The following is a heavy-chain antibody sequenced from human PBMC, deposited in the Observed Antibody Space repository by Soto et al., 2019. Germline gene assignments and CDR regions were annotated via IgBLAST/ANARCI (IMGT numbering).Heavy chain of an antibody. D-gene: IGHD5-12*01. J-gene: IGHJ6*02. CDR2: IIPIFGTA. V-gene: IGHV1-69*13. CDR3: ATWSSGYDFYYGMDV. CDR1: GGTFSSYA. Sequence: VKVSCKASGGTFSSYAISWVRQAPGQGLEWMGGIIPIFGTANYAQKFQGRVTITADESTSTAYMELSSLRSEDTAVYYCATWSSGYDFYYGMDVWGQGTTVTVSS.